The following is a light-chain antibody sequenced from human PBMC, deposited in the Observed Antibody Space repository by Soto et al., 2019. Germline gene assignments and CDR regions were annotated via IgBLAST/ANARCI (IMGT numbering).Light chain of an antibody. CDR3: QLYGISPH. Sequence: EIILTQSPDTLSLSPGERATLSCRASQTVSSNYLAWCQQRPGQAPRLLVYGASTRAAGIPARFSGSASGTDFTLTINRLEPEDFAVYYCQLYGISPHFGQGTRLEI. V-gene: IGKV3-20*01. CDR1: QTVSSNY. J-gene: IGKJ5*01. CDR2: GAS.